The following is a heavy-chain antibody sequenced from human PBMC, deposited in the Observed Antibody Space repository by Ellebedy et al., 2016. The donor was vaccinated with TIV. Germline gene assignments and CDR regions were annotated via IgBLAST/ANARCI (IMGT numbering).Heavy chain of an antibody. CDR1: GFTFRSEW. CDR2: IKEDGSEK. Sequence: PGGSLRLSCAASGFTFRSEWMSWVRQAPGKGLEWVANIKEDGSEKDYVDLVKGRFTISRDNAKNSLYLQMNNLMVEDTAVYYCARAHYWGQGTLVTVSS. CDR3: ARAHY. V-gene: IGHV3-7*01. D-gene: IGHD3-10*01. J-gene: IGHJ4*02.